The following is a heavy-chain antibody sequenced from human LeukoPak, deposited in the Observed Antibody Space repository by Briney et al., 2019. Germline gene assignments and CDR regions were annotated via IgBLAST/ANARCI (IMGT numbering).Heavy chain of an antibody. Sequence: GGSLRLSCAASGFTFSSYAMSWVRQAPGKGLEWVSDITGSGGSTHYADSVKGRFTISRDNSKNTLYLQMNILRAEDTAVYYCARDMEQWLVQDWYFDLWGRGTLVTVSS. CDR3: ARDMEQWLVQDWYFDL. J-gene: IGHJ2*01. D-gene: IGHD6-19*01. CDR1: GFTFSSYA. V-gene: IGHV3-23*01. CDR2: ITGSGGST.